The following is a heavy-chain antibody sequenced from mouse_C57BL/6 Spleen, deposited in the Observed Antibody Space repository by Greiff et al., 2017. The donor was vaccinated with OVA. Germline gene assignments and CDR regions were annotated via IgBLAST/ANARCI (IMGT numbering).Heavy chain of an antibody. Sequence: EVILVESEGGLVQPGSSMKLSCTASGFTFSDYYMAWVRQVPEKGLEWVANINYDGSSTYYLDSLKSRFIISRDNAKNILYLQMSSLKSEDTATYYCARGRYYGSSYNAMDYWGQGTSVTVSS. D-gene: IGHD1-1*01. CDR2: INYDGSST. CDR1: GFTFSDYY. V-gene: IGHV5-16*01. CDR3: ARGRYYGSSYNAMDY. J-gene: IGHJ4*01.